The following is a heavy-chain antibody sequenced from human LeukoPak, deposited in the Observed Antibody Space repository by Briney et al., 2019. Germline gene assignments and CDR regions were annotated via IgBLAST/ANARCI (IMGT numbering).Heavy chain of an antibody. CDR3: AREAAGGHNWFDP. Sequence: ETLSLTCTVSSYSISSGYYWTWLRQPPGEGLEWIGSTNSNGHTYYSPSLKSRVSISVDTSKNQFSLRLTSVTAADTAVYYCAREAAGGHNWFDPWGQGTLVTVSS. CDR1: SYSISSGYY. D-gene: IGHD6-13*01. V-gene: IGHV4-38-2*02. J-gene: IGHJ5*02. CDR2: TNSNGHT.